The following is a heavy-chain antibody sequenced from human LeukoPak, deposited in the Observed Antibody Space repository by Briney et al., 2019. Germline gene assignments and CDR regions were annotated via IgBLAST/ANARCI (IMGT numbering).Heavy chain of an antibody. CDR3: ARGPYSYDSSGAFDI. V-gene: IGHV4-61*02. D-gene: IGHD3-22*01. Sequence: SETLSLTCTVSGGSISSGTYYWNWIRQPAGKGLEWIGRIYISGSTNYNPSLKSRVTISVDTSKNQFSLKLSSVTAADTAVYFCARGPYSYDSSGAFDIWGQGTMVTVSS. J-gene: IGHJ3*02. CDR2: IYISGST. CDR1: GGSISSGTYY.